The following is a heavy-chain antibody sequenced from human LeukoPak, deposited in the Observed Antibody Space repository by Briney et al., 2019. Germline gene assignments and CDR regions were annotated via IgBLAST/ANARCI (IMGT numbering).Heavy chain of an antibody. Sequence: GGSLRLSCTASGFTFSNYAMTWVRQAPGKGLEWVSTISGSGGRTYYADSVKGRFTVSRDNCRNTLYLRMNSLRAEDTAVYYCANRNYYDSSGSYYILYFDYWGQGTLVTVSS. CDR2: ISGSGGRT. D-gene: IGHD3-22*01. V-gene: IGHV3-23*01. CDR3: ANRNYYDSSGSYYILYFDY. J-gene: IGHJ4*02. CDR1: GFTFSNYA.